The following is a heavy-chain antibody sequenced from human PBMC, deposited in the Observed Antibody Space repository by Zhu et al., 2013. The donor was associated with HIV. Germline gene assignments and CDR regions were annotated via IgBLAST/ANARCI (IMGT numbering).Heavy chain of an antibody. CDR2: IFHSGNT. D-gene: IGHD2-2*02. Sequence: QVQLQESGPGPGEAFRRPCPSPASSLVTPSPVVSYWGWIRQSPEKGLEWIGSIFHSGNTYYNPSLKSRVSISVDTSKDQFSLTLRSVTAADTAVYYCARPAGDYCSRNFCYTFDYWGQGALVTVSS. J-gene: IGHJ4*02. CDR1: VTPSPVVSY. CDR3: ARPAGDYCSRNFCYTFDY. V-gene: IGHV4-38-2*01.